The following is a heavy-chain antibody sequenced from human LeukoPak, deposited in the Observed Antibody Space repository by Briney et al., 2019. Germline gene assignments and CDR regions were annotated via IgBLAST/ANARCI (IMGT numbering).Heavy chain of an antibody. Sequence: PSETLSLTCTVSGGSISSYNWSWIRQPAGEGLEWIGRIYTSGSTNYNPSLKSRVTMSVDTSKNQFSLKVTSLTAADTAVYYCARDSAMLTYFDYWGQGTLVTVSS. V-gene: IGHV4-4*07. CDR1: GGSISSYN. D-gene: IGHD5-18*01. CDR2: IYTSGST. CDR3: ARDSAMLTYFDY. J-gene: IGHJ4*02.